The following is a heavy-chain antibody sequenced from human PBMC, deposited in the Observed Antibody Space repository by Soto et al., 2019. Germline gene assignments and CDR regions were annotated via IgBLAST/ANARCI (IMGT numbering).Heavy chain of an antibody. J-gene: IGHJ5*02. CDR3: ARDINGGSVAGNNWFDP. CDR1: GFTFSSYA. V-gene: IGHV3-30-3*01. CDR2: ISYDGSNK. Sequence: GGSLRLSCAASGFTFSSYAMHWVRRAPGKGLEWVAVISYDGSNKYYADSVKGRFTISRDNSKNTLYLQMNSLRAEDTAVYYCARDINGGSVAGNNWFDPWGQGTLVTVSS. D-gene: IGHD6-19*01.